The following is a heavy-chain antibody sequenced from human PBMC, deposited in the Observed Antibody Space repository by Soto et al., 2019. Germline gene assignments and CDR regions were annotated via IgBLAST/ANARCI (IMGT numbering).Heavy chain of an antibody. J-gene: IGHJ4*02. CDR1: GGSVTSDEDY. V-gene: IGHV4-30-4*01. CDR3: ATESGSTYGYFDH. Sequence: SETLSLTCTVYGGSVTSDEDYWTWIRQSPGKGLEWIGYISNSGSTGYNPSLKTRLSTSVDRSKNQFTLRLTSVTAADTAVYFCATESGSTYGYFDHWGQGTQVTVSS. D-gene: IGHD5-18*01. CDR2: ISNSGST.